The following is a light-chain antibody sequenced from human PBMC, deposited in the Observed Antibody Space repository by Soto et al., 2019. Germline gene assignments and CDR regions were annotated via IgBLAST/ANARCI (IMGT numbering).Light chain of an antibody. J-gene: IGKJ2*01. CDR2: LGF. Sequence: EIVMAQSPPSLTVTPGEPASISCRSSQSLLHRNGHNYLDWFLQRPGQPPQLLIYLGFNRAPGVPDRWSGSGSGTDFTLKIIRVEAADVGVYYCKQALQAPDNFGQGTKLEI. CDR1: QSLLHRNGHNY. V-gene: IGKV2-28*01. CDR3: KQALQAPDN.